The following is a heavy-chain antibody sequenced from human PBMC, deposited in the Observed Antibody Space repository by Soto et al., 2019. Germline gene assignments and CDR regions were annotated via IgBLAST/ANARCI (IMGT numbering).Heavy chain of an antibody. CDR1: GFAFSSYC. Sequence: EVQLVESGGGLVKPGGSLRLSCAASGFAFSSYCMNWVRQAPGKGLEWVSSISTIYYADSVKGRFTISRDTTKNSLYLQMNSLRAEDTAVYYCARDGGWYGFDYWGQGTLVTVSS. J-gene: IGHJ4*02. CDR2: ISTI. V-gene: IGHV3-21*01. CDR3: ARDGGWYGFDY. D-gene: IGHD6-19*01.